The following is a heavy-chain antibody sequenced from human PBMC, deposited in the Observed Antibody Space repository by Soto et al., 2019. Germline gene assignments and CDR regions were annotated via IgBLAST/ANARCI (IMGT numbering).Heavy chain of an antibody. D-gene: IGHD6-13*01. Sequence: PSETLSLTCTVSGGSISSSSYYWGWIRQPPGKGLEWIGTIFYSGSTYYNPSLKSRVTISVDKSKNQFSLKLSSVTAADTAVYYCARVAAAGTYFDYWGQGTLVTVSS. CDR1: GGSISSSSYY. J-gene: IGHJ4*02. CDR2: IFYSGST. V-gene: IGHV4-39*07. CDR3: ARVAAAGTYFDY.